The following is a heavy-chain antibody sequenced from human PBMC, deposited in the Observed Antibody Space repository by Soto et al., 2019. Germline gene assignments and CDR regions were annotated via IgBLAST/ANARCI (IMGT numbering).Heavy chain of an antibody. Sequence: SETLSLTCGVSGGTVASSHWWSWVRQSPGGGLEWIGNVYHTGDTNFNPSLQSRVTISVDKSNNQSSLRLNSLTAADTAVYFCAREIVTAGGNNYFDPWGPGTLVTVSS. CDR3: AREIVTAGGNNYFDP. CDR2: VYHTGDT. J-gene: IGHJ5*02. V-gene: IGHV4-4*02. CDR1: GGTVASSHW. D-gene: IGHD2-21*02.